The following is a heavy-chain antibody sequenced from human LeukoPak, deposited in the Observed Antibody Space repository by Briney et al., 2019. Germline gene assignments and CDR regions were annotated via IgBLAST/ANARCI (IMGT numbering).Heavy chain of an antibody. D-gene: IGHD3-9*01. CDR2: INRNGGEM. Sequence: GGSLRLSCTASGFTFDDYTMHWVRQGPGKGLEWVSGINRNGGEMGFVDSVKGRFSISRDNAKNSLYLQMNSLRAEDTAVYYCARAYYDILTGSYAFDIWGQGTMVTVSS. CDR1: GFTFDDYT. CDR3: ARAYYDILTGSYAFDI. J-gene: IGHJ3*02. V-gene: IGHV3-9*01.